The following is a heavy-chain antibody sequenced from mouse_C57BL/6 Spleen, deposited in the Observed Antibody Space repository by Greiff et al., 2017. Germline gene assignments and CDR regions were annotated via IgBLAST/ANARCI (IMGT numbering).Heavy chain of an antibody. V-gene: IGHV5-17*01. CDR3: ARSNYGYFDV. CDR2: ISSGSSTI. D-gene: IGHD2-5*01. J-gene: IGHJ1*03. CDR1: GFTFSDYG. Sequence: EVQLVESGGGLVKPGGSLKLSCAASGFTFSDYGMHWVRQAPEKGLEWVAYISSGSSTIYYADTVKGRFTISRDNAKNTLFLQMTSLRSEDTAMYYCARSNYGYFDVWGTGTTVTVSS.